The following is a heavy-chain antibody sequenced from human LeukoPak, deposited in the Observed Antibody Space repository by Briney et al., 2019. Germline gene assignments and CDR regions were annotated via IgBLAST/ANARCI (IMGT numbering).Heavy chain of an antibody. CDR3: ARVSLGIAVAGFHPFDP. CDR2: IYTSGST. Sequence: PSETLSLTCTVSGGSISSYYWSWIRQPAGKGLEWVGLIYTSGSTNYNPSLKSRVTISVDTSKNQFSLKLSSVTAADTAVYYCARVSLGIAVAGFHPFDPWGQGTLVTVSS. D-gene: IGHD6-19*01. J-gene: IGHJ5*02. CDR1: GGSISSYY. V-gene: IGHV4-4*07.